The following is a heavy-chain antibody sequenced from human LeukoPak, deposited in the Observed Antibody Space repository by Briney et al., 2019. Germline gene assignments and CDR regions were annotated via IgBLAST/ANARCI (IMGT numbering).Heavy chain of an antibody. CDR1: GYSFTSYG. Sequence: ASVKVSCKASGYSFTSYGISWVRQAPGQGLEWMGWISAYNGDTSYAQKLQGRVTMTADTSTSTAYMELRGLRSDDTAFYYCARARGGLPGLFDSWGQGTLVTVSS. CDR2: ISAYNGDT. J-gene: IGHJ4*02. D-gene: IGHD3-16*01. V-gene: IGHV1-18*01. CDR3: ARARGGLPGLFDS.